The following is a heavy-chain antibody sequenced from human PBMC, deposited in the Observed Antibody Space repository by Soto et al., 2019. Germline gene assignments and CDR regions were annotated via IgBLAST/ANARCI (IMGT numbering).Heavy chain of an antibody. J-gene: IGHJ4*02. CDR2: ISGSGGAT. Sequence: EVQLLESGGGLVQPGGSLRLSCAASGFSFNSFSMSWVRQAPGKGLQWVAGISGSGGATYYADFVKGRFTMSRENSKKTLFLQMNSMIDDDTTLYYCAKALLGAMATYDYWGPGSLVTVSS. V-gene: IGHV3-23*01. D-gene: IGHD5-18*01. CDR1: GFSFNSFS. CDR3: AKALLGAMATYDY.